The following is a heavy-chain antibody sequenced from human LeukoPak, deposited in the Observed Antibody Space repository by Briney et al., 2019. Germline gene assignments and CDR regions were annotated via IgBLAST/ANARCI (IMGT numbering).Heavy chain of an antibody. CDR1: GYTFTSYG. CDR3: ARSPRGNWFDP. V-gene: IGHV1-18*01. Sequence: ASMRVSCKASGYTFTSYGISWVRQAPGQGLEWMGWISAYNGNTNYAQKLQGRVTMTTDTSTSTAYMELRSLRSDDTAVYYCARSPRGNWFDPWGQGTLVTVSS. D-gene: IGHD3-10*01. J-gene: IGHJ5*02. CDR2: ISAYNGNT.